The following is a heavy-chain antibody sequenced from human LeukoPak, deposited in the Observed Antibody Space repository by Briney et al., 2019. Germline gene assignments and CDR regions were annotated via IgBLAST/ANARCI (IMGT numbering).Heavy chain of an antibody. V-gene: IGHV3-21*01. CDR1: GFTFSSYS. CDR2: ISSSSSYI. CDR3: ARGVVGGNWFDP. Sequence: GGSLRLSCAASGFTFSSYSMNWFRQAPGKGLEWVSSISSSSSYIYYADSVKGRFTISRDNAKNSLYLQMNSLRAEDTAVYYCARGVVGGNWFDPWGQGTLVTVSS. J-gene: IGHJ5*02. D-gene: IGHD2-2*01.